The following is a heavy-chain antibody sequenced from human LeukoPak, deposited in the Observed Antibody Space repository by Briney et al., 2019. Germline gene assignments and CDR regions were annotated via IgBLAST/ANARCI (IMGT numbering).Heavy chain of an antibody. CDR3: ARSAMIVVVTTLDY. Sequence: GGSLRLSCAASGFTFSSYAMHWVRQAPGKGLEWVAVISYDGSNKYYADSVKSRFTISRDNSKNTLYLQMSSLRAEDTAVYYCARSAMIVVVTTLDYWGQGTLVTVSS. D-gene: IGHD3-22*01. V-gene: IGHV3-30-3*01. CDR2: ISYDGSNK. J-gene: IGHJ4*02. CDR1: GFTFSSYA.